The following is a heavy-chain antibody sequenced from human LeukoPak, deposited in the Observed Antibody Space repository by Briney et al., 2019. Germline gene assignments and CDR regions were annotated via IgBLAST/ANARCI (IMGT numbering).Heavy chain of an antibody. CDR1: GYTFTSYY. J-gene: IGHJ5*02. Sequence: ASVKVSCKASGYTFTSYYMHWVRPAPGQGLEWMGWVNPNSCGTKYVQKFQGRVTMTRDTSISTAYMEVSRLCSDDTAVYYCAMPRGSPNWFDPWGQGTLVTVSS. CDR2: VNPNSCGT. V-gene: IGHV1-2*02. CDR3: AMPRGSPNWFDP.